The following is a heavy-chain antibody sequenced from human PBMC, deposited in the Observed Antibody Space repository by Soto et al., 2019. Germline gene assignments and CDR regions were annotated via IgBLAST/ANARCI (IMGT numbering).Heavy chain of an antibody. CDR2: MNPNSGNT. J-gene: IGHJ3*02. CDR3: ARGHPGYCSGGSCYEPEDAFDI. Sequence: ASVKVSCKASGYTFTSYDINWVRQATGQGLEWMGWMNPNSGNTGYAQKFKGRVTMTRNTSISTAYMELSSLRSEDTAVYYCARGHPGYCSGGSCYEPEDAFDIWGQGTMVTVSS. V-gene: IGHV1-8*01. D-gene: IGHD2-15*01. CDR1: GYTFTSYD.